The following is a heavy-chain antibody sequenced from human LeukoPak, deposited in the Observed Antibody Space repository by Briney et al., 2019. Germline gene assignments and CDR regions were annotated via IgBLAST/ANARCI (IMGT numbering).Heavy chain of an antibody. D-gene: IGHD6-6*01. Sequence: GGSLRLSCAASGFTFSSYDMHWVRQAPVKGLEWVAVISYDGSNKYYADSVKGRFTISRDNSENTLYLQMNSLRPEDTSVYYCARGGEYSSSSNFDYWSQGTLVTVSS. CDR1: GFTFSSYD. V-gene: IGHV3-30-3*01. J-gene: IGHJ4*02. CDR3: ARGGEYSSSSNFDY. CDR2: ISYDGSNK.